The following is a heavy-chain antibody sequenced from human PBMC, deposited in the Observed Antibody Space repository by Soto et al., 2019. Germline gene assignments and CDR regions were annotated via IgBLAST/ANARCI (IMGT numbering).Heavy chain of an antibody. J-gene: IGHJ4*02. CDR3: AREGGYYDSSGYLDY. D-gene: IGHD3-22*01. Sequence: ASVKVSCKASGYTFTSYYMHWVRQAPGQGLECMGIINPSGGSTSYAQKFQGRVTITRDTSTSTVYMELSSLRSEDTAVYYCAREGGYYDSSGYLDYWGQGTLVTVSS. V-gene: IGHV1-46*01. CDR1: GYTFTSYY. CDR2: INPSGGST.